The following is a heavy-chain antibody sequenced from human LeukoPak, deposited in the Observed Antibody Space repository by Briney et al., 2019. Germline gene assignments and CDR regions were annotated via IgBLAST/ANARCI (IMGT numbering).Heavy chain of an antibody. CDR2: IYSGGST. CDR3: ARVSQWLPDY. V-gene: IGHV3-66*01. Sequence: GGSLRLSCEASGFTVSSNYTSWVRQAPGKGLEWVSVIYSGGSTDYADPVKGRFTISRDNSKNTLLLQMHSLRAEDTAVYYCARVSQWLPDYWGQGTLVTVSP. CDR1: GFTVSSNY. J-gene: IGHJ4*02. D-gene: IGHD6-19*01.